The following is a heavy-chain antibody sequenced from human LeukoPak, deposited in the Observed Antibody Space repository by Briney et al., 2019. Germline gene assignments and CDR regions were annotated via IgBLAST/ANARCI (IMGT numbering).Heavy chain of an antibody. D-gene: IGHD2-21*02. Sequence: GXXLRLSCAASGFTFSSYAMSWVRQAPGKGLEWVSAISGSGGSTYYADSVKGRFTISRDNSKNTLYLQMNSLRAEDTAVYYCAKAYCGGDCEFDYWGQGTLVTVSS. V-gene: IGHV3-23*01. CDR3: AKAYCGGDCEFDY. CDR2: ISGSGGST. CDR1: GFTFSSYA. J-gene: IGHJ4*02.